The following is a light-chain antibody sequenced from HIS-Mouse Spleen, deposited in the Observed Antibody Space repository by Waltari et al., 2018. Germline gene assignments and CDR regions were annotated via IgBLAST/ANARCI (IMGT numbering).Light chain of an antibody. Sequence: QSALTQPASVSGSPGQSITISCTGTSSDGGSYNLVSWYQQQPGKAPKLMIYEGSKRPSGVSNRYSGSKSGNTASLTISGLQAEDEADYYCCSYAGSSTWVFGGGTKLTVL. CDR3: CSYAGSSTWV. J-gene: IGLJ3*02. CDR1: SSDGGSYNL. CDR2: EGS. V-gene: IGLV2-23*01.